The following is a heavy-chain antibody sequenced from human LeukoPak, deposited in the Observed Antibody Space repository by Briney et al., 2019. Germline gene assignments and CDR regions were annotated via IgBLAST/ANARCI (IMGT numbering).Heavy chain of an antibody. CDR1: GGSFSGYY. D-gene: IGHD5-18*01. V-gene: IGHV4-34*01. J-gene: IGHJ4*02. Sequence: SETLSLTCAVYGGSFSGYYWSWIRQPPGKGLEWIGEINHSGSTNYNPSLKSRVTISVDTSKNQFSLELSSVTAADTAVYYCASGVGYSYGYRYWGQGTLVTVSS. CDR2: INHSGST. CDR3: ASGVGYSYGYRY.